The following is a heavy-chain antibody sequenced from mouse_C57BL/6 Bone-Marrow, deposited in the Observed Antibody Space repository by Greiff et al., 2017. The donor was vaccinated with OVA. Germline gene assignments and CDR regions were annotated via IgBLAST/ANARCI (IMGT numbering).Heavy chain of an antibody. CDR3: TTKVYGYSYFAY. D-gene: IGHD2-2*01. V-gene: IGHV14-4*01. Sequence: VQLQQSGAELVRPGASVKLSCTASGFNIKDDYMHWVKQRPEQGLEWIGWIDPENGDTEYDSKFQGKATLTAYTSSRTAYLQLRSLTSEDTAVYYCTTKVYGYSYFAYWGQGTTLTVSS. CDR1: GFNIKDDY. J-gene: IGHJ2*01. CDR2: IDPENGDT.